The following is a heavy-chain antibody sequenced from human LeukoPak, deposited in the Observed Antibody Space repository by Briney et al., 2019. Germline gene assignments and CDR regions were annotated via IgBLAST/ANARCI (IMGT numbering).Heavy chain of an antibody. D-gene: IGHD2-15*01. J-gene: IGHJ4*02. CDR1: GYSFTSYD. CDR3: ARCSVGGRKRNDF. V-gene: IGHV1-8*01. CDR2: MNTNSGNR. Sequence: GASVKVSCKASGYSFTSYDIYWVRQATGQGLEWMGWMNTNSGNRGYARKFQGRVTMTMNTSITTAYMELSGLRSDDTAVYYCARCSVGGRKRNDFWGQGTLVTVSS.